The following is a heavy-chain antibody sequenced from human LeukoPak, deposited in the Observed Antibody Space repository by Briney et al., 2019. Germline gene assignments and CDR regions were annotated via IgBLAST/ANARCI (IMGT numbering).Heavy chain of an antibody. Sequence: PSETLSLTCTVSGGSISSGGYYWSWIRQHPGKGLEWIGYIYYSGSTYYNPSLKSRVTISVDTSKNQFSLKLSSVTAADTAVYYCAREGGPYRPLDYSGQGTLVTVSS. CDR3: AREGGPYRPLDY. J-gene: IGHJ4*02. V-gene: IGHV4-31*03. CDR2: IYYSGST. CDR1: GGSISSGGYY.